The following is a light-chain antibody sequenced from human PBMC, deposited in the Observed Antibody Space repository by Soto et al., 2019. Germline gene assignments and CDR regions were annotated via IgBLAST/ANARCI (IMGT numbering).Light chain of an antibody. Sequence: IVLRQSPATLFVSPGERSTFSCRASQSVSSNLAWYQQKPGQAPRLLIYGASTRATGIRASFNDSGSGTKFTLTICSLQSDKLAVYYWQQYNHWPPTFGQGTKVDIK. V-gene: IGKV3-15*01. J-gene: IGKJ1*01. CDR3: QQYNHWPPT. CDR1: QSVSSN. CDR2: GAS.